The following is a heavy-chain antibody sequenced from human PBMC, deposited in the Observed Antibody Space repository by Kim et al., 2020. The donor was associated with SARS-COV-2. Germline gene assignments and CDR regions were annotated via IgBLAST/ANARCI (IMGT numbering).Heavy chain of an antibody. CDR2: INPSGGST. CDR3: ARGVMIPPYGGFTGDYYYGMDV. V-gene: IGHV1-46*01. Sequence: ASVKVSCKASGYTFTSYYMHWVRQAPGQGLEWMGIINPSGGSTSYAQKFQGRVTMTRDTSTSTVYMELSSLRSEDTAVYYCARGVMIPPYGGFTGDYYYGMDVWGQGTTVTVSS. J-gene: IGHJ6*02. CDR1: GYTFTSYY. D-gene: IGHD3-16*01.